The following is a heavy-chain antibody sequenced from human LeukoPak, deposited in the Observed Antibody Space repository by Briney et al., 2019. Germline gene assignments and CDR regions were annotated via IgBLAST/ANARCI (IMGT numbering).Heavy chain of an antibody. J-gene: IGHJ4*02. CDR1: GFTFSSYA. CDR3: ARAPHYGSGSYLDY. CDR2: ISGSGGST. V-gene: IGHV3-23*01. Sequence: GGSLRLSCAASGFTFSSYAMSWVRQAPGKGLEWVSAISGSGGSTYYADSVKGRFTISRDNSKNTLYLQMNSLRAEDTAVYYCARAPHYGSGSYLDYWGQGTLVTVSS. D-gene: IGHD3-10*01.